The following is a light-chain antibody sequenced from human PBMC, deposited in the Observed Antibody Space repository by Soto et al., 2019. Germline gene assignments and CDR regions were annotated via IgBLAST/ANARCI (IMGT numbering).Light chain of an antibody. CDR2: DAS. CDR1: QGISSY. V-gene: IGKV1-9*01. CDR3: QQYNNFWT. J-gene: IGKJ1*01. Sequence: QLTQSPSFLSASVGDRVTITCRASQGISSYLAWYQQRPGKAPKLLVYDASTLQNGVPSRFSGSVSGTEFTLTISSLQPGDFGTYYCQQYNNFWTFGQGTKVDIK.